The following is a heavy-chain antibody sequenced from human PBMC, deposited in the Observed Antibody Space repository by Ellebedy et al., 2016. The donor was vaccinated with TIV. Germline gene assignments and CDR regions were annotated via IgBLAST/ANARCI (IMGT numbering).Heavy chain of an antibody. CDR3: ARALKGSGTVYGPQVYYFDY. CDR2: IKQDGSDK. J-gene: IGHJ4*02. Sequence: GGSLRLSCAASGFTFSSYWLHWVRQAPGKGLEWVANIKQDGSDKYYVDSVRGRFTISRDNAKNSLYLQMNSLRAEDTAVFYCARALKGSGTVYGPQVYYFDYWGQGTLVTVSS. V-gene: IGHV3-7*01. CDR1: GFTFSSYW. D-gene: IGHD3-10*01.